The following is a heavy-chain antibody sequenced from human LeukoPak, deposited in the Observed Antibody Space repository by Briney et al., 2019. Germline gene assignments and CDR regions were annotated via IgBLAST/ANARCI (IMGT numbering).Heavy chain of an antibody. Sequence: SETLSLTCTVSGGSISSYYWSWIRQPPGKGLEWIGYIYYSGSTNYNPSLKSRVTISVDTSKNQFSLKLSSVTAADTAVYYCAKDKGGYYYTMDVWGQGTTVTVSS. CDR3: AKDKGGYYYTMDV. CDR1: GGSISSYY. CDR2: IYYSGST. J-gene: IGHJ6*02. D-gene: IGHD1-26*01. V-gene: IGHV4-59*01.